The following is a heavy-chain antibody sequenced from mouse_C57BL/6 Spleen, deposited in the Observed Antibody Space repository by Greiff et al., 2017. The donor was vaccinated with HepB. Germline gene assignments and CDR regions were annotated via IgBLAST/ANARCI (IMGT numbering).Heavy chain of an antibody. CDR3: ARGLGGYYFDY. Sequence: DVKLVESGGGLVKPGGSLKLSCAASGFTFSSYAMSWVRQTPEKRLEWVATISDGGSYTYYPDNVKGRFTISRDNAKNNLYLQMSHLKSEDTAMYYCARGLGGYYFDYWGQGTTLTVSS. J-gene: IGHJ2*01. CDR1: GFTFSSYA. V-gene: IGHV5-4*03. D-gene: IGHD3-1*01. CDR2: ISDGGSYT.